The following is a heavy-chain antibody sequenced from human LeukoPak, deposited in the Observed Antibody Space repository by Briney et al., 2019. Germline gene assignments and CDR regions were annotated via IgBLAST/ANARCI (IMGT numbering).Heavy chain of an antibody. CDR2: IRSKAYGGTT. CDR3: TRAIEGAFDI. CDR1: GFTFGGYA. V-gene: IGHV3-49*04. Sequence: GGSLRLSCTASGFTFGGYAMTWVRQAPGKGLEWVGFIRSKAYGGTTEYAASVKGRFTLSRDDSKNIAYLQMNSLKTEDTAVYYCTRAIEGAFDIWGQGTMVTVSS. J-gene: IGHJ3*02.